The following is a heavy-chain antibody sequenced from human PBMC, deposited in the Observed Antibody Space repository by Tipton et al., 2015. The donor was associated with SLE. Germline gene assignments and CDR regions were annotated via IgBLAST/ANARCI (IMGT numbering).Heavy chain of an antibody. D-gene: IGHD6-19*01. CDR1: GFTFSSYW. CDR2: ISRDGSTT. J-gene: IGHJ6*02. Sequence: SLRLSYAASGFTFSSYWMHWVRQAPGKGLVWISRISRDGSTTYYTDSVKGRFTISRDNAKNTVYLQMNSLSGDDTAVYYCGRGVYSESSVGMDVWGQGTTVTVSS. V-gene: IGHV3-74*01. CDR3: GRGVYSESSVGMDV.